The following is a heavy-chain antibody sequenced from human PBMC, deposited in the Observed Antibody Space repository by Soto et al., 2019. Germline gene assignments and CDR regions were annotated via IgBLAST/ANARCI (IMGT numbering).Heavy chain of an antibody. J-gene: IGHJ4*02. Sequence: ASVKVSCKVSGYTLTELSMHWVRHAPGKGLEWMGGFDPEDGETIYAQKFQGRVTMTEDTSTDTASLKLTSVTAADTAVYFCARILMNYYRLDYWGQGALVTVSS. CDR1: GYTLTELS. CDR3: ARILMNYYRLDY. CDR2: FDPEDGET. D-gene: IGHD3-10*01. V-gene: IGHV1-24*01.